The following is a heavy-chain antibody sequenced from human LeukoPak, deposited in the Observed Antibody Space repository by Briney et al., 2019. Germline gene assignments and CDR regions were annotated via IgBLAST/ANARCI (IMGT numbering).Heavy chain of an antibody. V-gene: IGHV3-21*01. CDR2: ISSNNRYV. Sequence: SGGSLRLSCAASGFTFSTYSMNWVRQAPGKGLEWVSSISSNNRYVYYADSVKGRFTISRDNAKNSLYLQMNSLRAEDTAVYYCARDCGGDCSAFDYWGQGTLVTVSS. D-gene: IGHD2-21*02. J-gene: IGHJ4*02. CDR3: ARDCGGDCSAFDY. CDR1: GFTFSTYS.